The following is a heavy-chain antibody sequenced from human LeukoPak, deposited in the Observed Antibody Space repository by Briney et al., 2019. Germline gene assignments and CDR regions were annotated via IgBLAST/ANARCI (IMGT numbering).Heavy chain of an antibody. J-gene: IGHJ4*02. CDR2: IYYSGST. D-gene: IGHD2-15*01. CDR3: ARAGPGYCSGSSCFDY. CDR1: GGSISGYY. Sequence: SETLSLTCTVPGGSISGYYWSWIRQPPGKGLEWIGYIYYSGSTNYNPSLESRVTISLDTSKNQFSLKLSSVTAADTAVYHCARAGPGYCSGSSCFDYWGQGTLVTVSS. V-gene: IGHV4-59*01.